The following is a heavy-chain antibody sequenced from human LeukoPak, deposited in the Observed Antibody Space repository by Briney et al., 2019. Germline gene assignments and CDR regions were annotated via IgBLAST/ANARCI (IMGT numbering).Heavy chain of an antibody. CDR3: AKEYSYGSSYYFDF. V-gene: IGHV3-23*01. CDR2: ISGSGGGT. CDR1: GFTFSSYA. D-gene: IGHD5-18*01. Sequence: GGSLRLSCAASGFTFSSYAMSWVRQAPGKGLEWVSAISGSGGGTYYADSVKGRSTISRDNSKNTLFLQMNSLRAEDTAVYYCAKEYSYGSSYYFDFWGQGTLVTVSS. J-gene: IGHJ4*02.